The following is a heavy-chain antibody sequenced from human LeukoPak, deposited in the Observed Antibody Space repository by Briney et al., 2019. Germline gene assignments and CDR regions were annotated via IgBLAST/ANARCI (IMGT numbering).Heavy chain of an antibody. D-gene: IGHD3-9*01. CDR1: GFTFSSYG. CDR2: IWNDGSNK. CDR3: ARDRNDILTGQYYFDH. Sequence: GGSLRLSCAASGFTFSSYGMHWVRQAPGKGLEWVTVIWNDGSNKNYADSVKGRFTISRDNSKNTLYLQMNSLRAADTAVYYCARDRNDILTGQYYFDHWGQGTLVTVSS. V-gene: IGHV3-33*01. J-gene: IGHJ4*02.